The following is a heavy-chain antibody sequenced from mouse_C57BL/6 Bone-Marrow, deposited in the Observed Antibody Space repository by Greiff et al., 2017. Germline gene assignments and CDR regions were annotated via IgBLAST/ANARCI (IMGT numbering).Heavy chain of an antibody. V-gene: IGHV1-61*01. CDR3: ARRGGSPFAY. D-gene: IGHD1-1*01. CDR1: GYTFTSYW. J-gene: IGHJ3*01. Sequence: VQLQQSGAELVRPGSSVKLSCKVSGYTFTSYWMDWVKQRPGQGLEWIGNIYPSDSETHYNQKFKDKATLTVDKSSSTAYMQLSSLTSEDSAVYYCARRGGSPFAYWGQGTLVTVSA. CDR2: IYPSDSET.